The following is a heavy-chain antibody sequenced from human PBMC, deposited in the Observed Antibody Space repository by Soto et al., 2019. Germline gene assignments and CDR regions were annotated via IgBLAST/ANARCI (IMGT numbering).Heavy chain of an antibody. V-gene: IGHV2-5*02. Sequence: SGPTLVNPTQTLTLTCTFSGFSLSTSGVGVGWIRQPPGKALEWLALIYWDDDKRYSPSLKSRLTITKDTSKSQVVLTMTNMDPVDTATYYCAHRGWLRYFDWFDYWGQGTLVTVSS. CDR1: GFSLSTSGVG. CDR3: AHRGWLRYFDWFDY. J-gene: IGHJ4*02. D-gene: IGHD3-9*01. CDR2: IYWDDDK.